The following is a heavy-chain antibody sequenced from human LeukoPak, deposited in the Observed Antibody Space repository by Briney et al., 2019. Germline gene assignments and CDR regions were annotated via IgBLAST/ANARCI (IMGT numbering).Heavy chain of an antibody. J-gene: IGHJ5*02. V-gene: IGHV3-11*01. CDR1: GFTFSDYY. CDR2: ISSSGSTI. D-gene: IGHD3-3*01. CDR3: ARDQLYDFSSGHWFDP. Sequence: PGGSLRLSCAASGFTFSDYYMSWIRQAPGKGLEWVSYISSSGSTIYYADSVKGRFTISRDNAKNSLYLQMNSLRAEDTAVYYCARDQLYDFSSGHWFDPWGQGTLVTVSS.